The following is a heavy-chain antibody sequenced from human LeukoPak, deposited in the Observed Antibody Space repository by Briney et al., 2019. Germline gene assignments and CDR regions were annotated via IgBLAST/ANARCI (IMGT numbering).Heavy chain of an antibody. J-gene: IGHJ4*02. CDR1: GYSISSGYY. CDR3: ARLEEDFWSGKPAIAIGY. Sequence: SETLSLTCAVSGYSISSGYYWGWIRQPPGKGLEWIGSIYHSGSTYYNPSLKSRVTISVDTSKNQFSLKLSSVTAADTAVYYCARLEEDFWSGKPAIAIGYWGQGTLVTVSS. D-gene: IGHD3-3*01. V-gene: IGHV4-38-2*01. CDR2: IYHSGST.